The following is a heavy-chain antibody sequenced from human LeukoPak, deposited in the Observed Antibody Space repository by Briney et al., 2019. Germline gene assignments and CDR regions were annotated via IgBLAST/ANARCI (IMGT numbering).Heavy chain of an antibody. Sequence: GASVKVSCKASGYTFTSYGISWVRQAPGQGLGWMGWINTNTGNPTYAQGFTGRFVFSLDTSVSTAYLQISSLKAEDTAVYYCASRTMVRDYYYGMDVWGQGTTVTVSS. J-gene: IGHJ6*02. CDR1: GYTFTSYG. CDR3: ASRTMVRDYYYGMDV. V-gene: IGHV7-4-1*02. CDR2: INTNTGNP. D-gene: IGHD3-10*01.